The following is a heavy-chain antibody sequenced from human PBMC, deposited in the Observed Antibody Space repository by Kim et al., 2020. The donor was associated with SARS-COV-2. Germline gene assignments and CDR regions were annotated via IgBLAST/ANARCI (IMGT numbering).Heavy chain of an antibody. Sequence: SVKVSCKASGGTFSSYAISWVRQAPGQGLEWMGRIIPILGIANYAQKFQGRVTITADKSTSTAYMELSSLRSEDTAVYYCASLVVVTADFDYWGQGTLVTVSS. CDR2: IIPILGIA. V-gene: IGHV1-69*04. D-gene: IGHD2-21*02. J-gene: IGHJ4*02. CDR3: ASLVVVTADFDY. CDR1: GGTFSSYA.